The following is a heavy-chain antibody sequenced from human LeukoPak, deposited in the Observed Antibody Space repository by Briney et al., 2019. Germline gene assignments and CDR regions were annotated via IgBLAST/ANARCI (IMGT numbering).Heavy chain of an antibody. D-gene: IGHD6-13*01. V-gene: IGHV5-51*01. J-gene: IGHJ4*02. CDR1: GYRFTSYW. Sequence: GESLKISCQGSGYRFTSYWIAWVRQMPGKGLEWMGMIYPGDSDTRYSPSFQGQVTISADKSISTTYFQWSSLKASDTAMHYCARHGSSSWPVDYWGQGTPVTVSS. CDR3: ARHGSSSWPVDY. CDR2: IYPGDSDT.